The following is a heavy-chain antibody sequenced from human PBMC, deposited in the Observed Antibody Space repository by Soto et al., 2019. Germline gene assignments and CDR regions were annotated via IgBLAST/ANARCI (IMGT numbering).Heavy chain of an antibody. Sequence: SVKVSCKASGGTFSSYAISWVRQAPGQGLEWMGGIIPIFGTANYAQKFQGRVTITADESTSTAYMELSSLRSEDTAVYYCARVTGGYYYYYGMDVWGQGTTVTVSS. CDR3: ARVTGGYYYYYGMDV. CDR2: IIPIFGTA. D-gene: IGHD2-15*01. V-gene: IGHV1-69*13. CDR1: GGTFSSYA. J-gene: IGHJ6*02.